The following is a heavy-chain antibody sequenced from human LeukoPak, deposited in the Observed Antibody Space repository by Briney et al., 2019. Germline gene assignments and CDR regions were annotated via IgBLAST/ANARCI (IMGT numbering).Heavy chain of an antibody. D-gene: IGHD3-16*02. CDR3: ARDFFAFGGVIALLDY. Sequence: PGGSLRLSCAASGFTFSSYAMSWVRQAPGKGLEWVSAISGSGGSTYYADSVKGRFTISRDNSENTLYLHMNSLRAGDTAVYYCARDFFAFGGVIALLDYWGQGTLVTVSS. CDR1: GFTFSSYA. CDR2: ISGSGGST. V-gene: IGHV3-23*01. J-gene: IGHJ4*02.